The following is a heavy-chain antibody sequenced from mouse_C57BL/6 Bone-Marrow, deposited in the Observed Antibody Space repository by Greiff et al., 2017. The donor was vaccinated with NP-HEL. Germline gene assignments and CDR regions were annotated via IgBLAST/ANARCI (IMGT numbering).Heavy chain of an antibody. D-gene: IGHD4-1*01. V-gene: IGHV1-53*01. CDR3: ARTGTLDWYFDV. Sequence: QVQLQQPGTELVKPGASVKLSCKASGYTFTSYWMHWVKQRPGQGLEWIGNINPSNGGTNYNEKFKGKATLTADKSSSTAYMELRSLTSEDSAVYFCARTGTLDWYFDVWGTGTTVTVSS. J-gene: IGHJ1*03. CDR1: GYTFTSYW. CDR2: INPSNGGT.